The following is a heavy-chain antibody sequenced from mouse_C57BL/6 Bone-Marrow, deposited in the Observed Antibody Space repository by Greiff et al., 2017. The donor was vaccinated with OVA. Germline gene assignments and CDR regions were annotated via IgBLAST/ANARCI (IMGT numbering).Heavy chain of an antibody. Sequence: QVQLQQPGAELVKPGASVKLSCKASGYTFTSYWMQWVKQRPGQGLEWIGEIDPSDSYTNYNQKFKGKATLTVDPSSSTAYMQLSSLTSEDSAVYYCARAVTNGDFDYWGQGTTLTVSS. CDR1: GYTFTSYW. D-gene: IGHD2-2*01. CDR2: IDPSDSYT. CDR3: ARAVTNGDFDY. J-gene: IGHJ2*01. V-gene: IGHV1-50*01.